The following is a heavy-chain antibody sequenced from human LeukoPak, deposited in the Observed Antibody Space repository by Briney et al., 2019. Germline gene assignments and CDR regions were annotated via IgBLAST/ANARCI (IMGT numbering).Heavy chain of an antibody. J-gene: IGHJ3*01. Sequence: GASVKVSCKASGYTFTGYYMHWVRQAPGQGLEWMGFINPNSGDTKYAQEFQGRVTVARDTSISTVYMELSSLRSDDTAVYYCAKGSTIGGPTKDALEVWGQGTMVTVSS. V-gene: IGHV1-2*02. D-gene: IGHD2-8*01. CDR1: GYTFTGYY. CDR3: AKGSTIGGPTKDALEV. CDR2: INPNSGDT.